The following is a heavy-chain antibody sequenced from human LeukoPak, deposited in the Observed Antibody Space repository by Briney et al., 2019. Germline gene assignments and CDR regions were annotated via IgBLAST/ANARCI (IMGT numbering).Heavy chain of an antibody. V-gene: IGHV4-61*02. D-gene: IGHD3-10*01. Sequence: NPSQTPSLTCTVSGSSISSSNYYWTWIRQPAGKGLEWIGRIYTTGSPSYSPSLKSRVTISVDTSTNQFSLKLTSVSAADTAVYYCARDRGITTARGVPSWFDPWGQGTLFTVSS. CDR1: GSSISSSNYY. J-gene: IGHJ5*02. CDR2: IYTTGSP. CDR3: ARDRGITTARGVPSWFDP.